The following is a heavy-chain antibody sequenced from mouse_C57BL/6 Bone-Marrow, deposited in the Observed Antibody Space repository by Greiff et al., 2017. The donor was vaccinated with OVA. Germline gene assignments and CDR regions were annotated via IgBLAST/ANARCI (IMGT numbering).Heavy chain of an antibody. CDR3: TTYGWGFDY. Sequence: VQLQQSGAELVRPWASVKLSCTASGFTITDDYMHWVKQRPEQGLEWIGWIDPENGDTEYASKFQGKATITADTSSNTAYLQLSSLTSEDTAVYYCTTYGWGFDYWGQGTTLTVSA. CDR1: GFTITDDY. V-gene: IGHV14-4*01. CDR2: IDPENGDT. J-gene: IGHJ2*01. D-gene: IGHD1-1*01.